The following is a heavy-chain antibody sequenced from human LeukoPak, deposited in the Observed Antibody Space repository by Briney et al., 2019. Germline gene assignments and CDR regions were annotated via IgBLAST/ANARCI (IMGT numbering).Heavy chain of an antibody. V-gene: IGHV1-46*03. CDR3: ARRVYCSSTSCYHYYYYMDV. Sequence: GASVKVSCKASGYSFTSYYTHWVRQAPGQGLEWMGIVNPSDGSTSYAQKFQGRVTMTRDTSTSTVYMELSSLRSDDTAVYYCARRVYCSSTSCYHYYYYMDVWGKGTTVTVSS. CDR1: GYSFTSYY. CDR2: VNPSDGST. D-gene: IGHD2-2*01. J-gene: IGHJ6*03.